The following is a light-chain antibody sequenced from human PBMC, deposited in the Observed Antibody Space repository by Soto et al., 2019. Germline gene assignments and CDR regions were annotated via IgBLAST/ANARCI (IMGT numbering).Light chain of an antibody. Sequence: DIQITQSPPSLSASVGDRVTGTCRASESISSYLNWYQQKPGKAPKLLIYAASSLQSGVPSRFSGSGSGTDFTLTITSLQPEPFATYYCQQSYSTLGTFGQGTKVDIK. CDR1: ESISSY. J-gene: IGKJ1*01. V-gene: IGKV1-39*01. CDR2: AAS. CDR3: QQSYSTLGT.